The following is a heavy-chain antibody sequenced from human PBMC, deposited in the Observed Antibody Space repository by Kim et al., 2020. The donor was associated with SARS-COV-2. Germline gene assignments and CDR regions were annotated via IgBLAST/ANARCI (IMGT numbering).Heavy chain of an antibody. Sequence: GGSLRHSCAASGFTFSSYGMHWVRQAPGKGLEWVAVISYEGSNKHYADSVKGRFTISRDNSKNTLYLQMNSLRVEDTAVYYCTKDKAVVDSNYGMDVWG. CDR3: TKDKAVVDSNYGMDV. J-gene: IGHJ6*02. V-gene: IGHV3-30*18. CDR1: GFTFSSYG. D-gene: IGHD2-2*01. CDR2: ISYEGSNK.